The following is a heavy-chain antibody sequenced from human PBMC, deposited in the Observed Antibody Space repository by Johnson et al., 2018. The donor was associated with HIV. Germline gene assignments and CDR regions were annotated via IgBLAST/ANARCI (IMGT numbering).Heavy chain of an antibody. V-gene: IGHV3-30*04. Sequence: QVQLLESGGGVVQPGRSLRLSCAASGFTFSSYAMHWVRQAPAKGPEWVAVISYDGSDKYYADSVKGRFTISRDNSKNTLYLQMNSLRVEDTAVYYCARDESGYDEGFDAFDIWGQGTMVTVSS. D-gene: IGHD5-12*01. CDR3: ARDESGYDEGFDAFDI. J-gene: IGHJ3*02. CDR2: ISYDGSDK. CDR1: GFTFSSYA.